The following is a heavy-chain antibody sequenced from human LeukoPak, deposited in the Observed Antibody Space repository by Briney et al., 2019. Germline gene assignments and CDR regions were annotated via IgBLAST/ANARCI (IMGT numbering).Heavy chain of an antibody. Sequence: GGSLRLSCAASGFTFRSYSMHWVRQAPGKGLEWVAVISYDGSNEYYAASVKGRFTISRDNSKNTLFLHMNSLRAEDTAMYYCARVLSPDQLWFGESTYYYMDVWGKGTTVTVSS. D-gene: IGHD3-10*01. V-gene: IGHV3-30*04. CDR2: ISYDGSNE. J-gene: IGHJ6*03. CDR3: ARVLSPDQLWFGESTYYYMDV. CDR1: GFTFRSYS.